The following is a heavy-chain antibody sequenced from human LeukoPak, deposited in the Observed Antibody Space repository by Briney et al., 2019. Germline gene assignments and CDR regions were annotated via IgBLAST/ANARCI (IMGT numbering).Heavy chain of an antibody. CDR2: IYSGGST. D-gene: IGHD3-22*01. J-gene: IGHJ5*02. CDR1: GFTVSSSY. CDR3: ARFNQRGYYYDA. Sequence: GGSLRLSCAASGFTVSSSYMSWVRQAPGKGLEWVSVIYSGGSTYYADSVKGRFTISRDNSKNTLYLQMNSLRAEDTAVYYCARFNQRGYYYDAWGQGTLVTVSS. V-gene: IGHV3-53*01.